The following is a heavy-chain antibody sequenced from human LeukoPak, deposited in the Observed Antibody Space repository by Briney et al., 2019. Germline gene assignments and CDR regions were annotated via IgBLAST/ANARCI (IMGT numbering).Heavy chain of an antibody. D-gene: IGHD3-10*01. Sequence: SVKVSCKASGGTFSSYTISWVRQAPGQGLEWMGRIIPIPGIANYAQKFQGRVTITADKSTSTAYMELSSLRSEDTAVYYCARGYYGSGDLGYFDYWGQGTLVTVSS. CDR1: GGTFSSYT. CDR3: ARGYYGSGDLGYFDY. V-gene: IGHV1-69*02. J-gene: IGHJ4*02. CDR2: IIPIPGIA.